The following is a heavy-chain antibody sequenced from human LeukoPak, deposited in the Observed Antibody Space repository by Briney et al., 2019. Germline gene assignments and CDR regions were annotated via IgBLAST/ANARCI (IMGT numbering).Heavy chain of an antibody. D-gene: IGHD3-9*01. V-gene: IGHV3-7*01. CDR1: GFTFSSYW. CDR3: AKLRKATGYYGNDY. Sequence: PGGSLRLSCAASGFTFSSYWMSWVRQAPGKGLEWVANIKQDGSEKYYVDSVKGRFTISRDNAKNSLYLQMNSLRAEDTAVYYCAKLRKATGYYGNDYWGQGTLVTVSS. J-gene: IGHJ4*02. CDR2: IKQDGSEK.